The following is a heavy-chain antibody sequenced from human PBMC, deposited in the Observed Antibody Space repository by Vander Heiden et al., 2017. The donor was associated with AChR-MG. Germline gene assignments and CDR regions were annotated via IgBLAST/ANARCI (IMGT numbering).Heavy chain of an antibody. J-gene: IGHJ4*02. Sequence: QGQLVQSGAEVKKPGSSVKVSCKASGGTFSRPAIRGVRQAPGQGLEWMGGIIPIFGTANYAQKFQGRVTITADESTSTAYMELSSLRSEDTAVYYCARDRGVGYYYGSGSYYNVDYWGQGTLVTVSS. V-gene: IGHV1-69*12. CDR1: GGTFSRPA. CDR2: IIPIFGTA. D-gene: IGHD3-10*01. CDR3: ARDRGVGYYYGSGSYYNVDY.